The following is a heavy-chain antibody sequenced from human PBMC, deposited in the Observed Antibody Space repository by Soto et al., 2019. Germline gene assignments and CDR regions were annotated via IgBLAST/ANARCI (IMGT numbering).Heavy chain of an antibody. CDR1: GGTFSSYA. CDR3: ATTETTTVVTPFWYFDL. Sequence: SVKVSCKASGGTFSSYAISWVRQAPGQGLEWMGGIIPIFGTANYAQKFQGRVTITADKSTSTAYMELSSLRSEDTAVYYCATTETTTVVTPFWYFDLWGRGTLVTVSS. V-gene: IGHV1-69*06. J-gene: IGHJ2*01. D-gene: IGHD4-17*01. CDR2: IIPIFGTA.